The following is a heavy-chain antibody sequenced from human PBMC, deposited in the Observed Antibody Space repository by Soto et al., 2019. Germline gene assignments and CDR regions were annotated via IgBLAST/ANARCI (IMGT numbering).Heavy chain of an antibody. J-gene: IGHJ4*02. CDR3: AHDDVAQQGFDY. Sequence: QITLKESGPPLVKPTQTLTLTCTFSGFSLSTSGVGVGWIRQPPGKALEWLAPTHWDDVKRYSPSLKSRLTIIKDXSRSQVVLTMTNMDPVDTATDYCAHDDVAQQGFDYWGQGTLVTVSS. CDR2: THWDDVK. CDR1: GFSLSTSGVG. D-gene: IGHD5-12*01. V-gene: IGHV2-5*02.